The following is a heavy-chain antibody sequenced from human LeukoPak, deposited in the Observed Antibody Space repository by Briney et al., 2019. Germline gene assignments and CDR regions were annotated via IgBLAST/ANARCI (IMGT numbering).Heavy chain of an antibody. CDR3: ATNRATYSRWFDP. J-gene: IGHJ5*02. CDR2: ISDRRNI. Sequence: SETLSLTCAMSGGSVSDGHIYWNWVRQAAGKGLEWIGRISDRRNINYNPSLKSRVTISLDTSRNQYSLKLTSVTAADTAVYYCATNRATYSRWFDPWGHGTPVAVSS. D-gene: IGHD1-14*01. V-gene: IGHV4-61*02. CDR1: GGSVSDGHIY.